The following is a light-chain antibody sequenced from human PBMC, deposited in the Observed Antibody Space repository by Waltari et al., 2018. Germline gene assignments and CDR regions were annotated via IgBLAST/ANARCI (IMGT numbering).Light chain of an antibody. J-gene: IGKJ2*01. CDR1: QSISSNY. CDR3: QQYGSSPLT. CDR2: GAS. V-gene: IGKV3-20*01. Sequence: ELLLTQSPGTLSLSPGDRATLSCRASQSISSNYLAWYQQKPGQAPRLLIYGASSRATGIPDRFSGSGYDTDFTLTVSRLESEDFGVYYCQQYGSSPLTFGQGTKVEIK.